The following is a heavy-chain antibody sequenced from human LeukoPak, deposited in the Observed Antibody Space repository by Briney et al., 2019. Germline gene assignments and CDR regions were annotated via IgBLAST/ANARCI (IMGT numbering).Heavy chain of an antibody. V-gene: IGHV1-8*01. CDR2: MNPNSGNT. Sequence: ASVKVSCKASGYTLTSYDINWVRQATGQGLEWMGWMNPNSGNTGYAQKFQGRVTMTRNTSISTAYMELSSLRSEDTAVYYCASEYMTTVTTVPWGQGTLVTVSS. J-gene: IGHJ5*02. CDR3: ASEYMTTVTTVP. CDR1: GYTLTSYD. D-gene: IGHD4-17*01.